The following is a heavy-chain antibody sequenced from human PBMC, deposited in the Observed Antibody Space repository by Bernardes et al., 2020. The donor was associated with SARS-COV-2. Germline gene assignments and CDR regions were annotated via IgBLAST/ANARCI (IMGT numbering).Heavy chain of an antibody. CDR2: IIPFFNMA. V-gene: IGHV1-69*04. J-gene: IGHJ6*02. CDR3: ASPIGVATSMDYYYGMDV. D-gene: IGHD3-3*01. Sequence: SVKVSCKASGGTSSSHVINWVRQAPGQGLEWMGNIIPFFNMANPAQKFQGRVTITADTSTSTVYMELSSLTSEDTAVYYCASPIGVATSMDYYYGMDVWGHGTTDTVSS. CDR1: GGTSSSHV.